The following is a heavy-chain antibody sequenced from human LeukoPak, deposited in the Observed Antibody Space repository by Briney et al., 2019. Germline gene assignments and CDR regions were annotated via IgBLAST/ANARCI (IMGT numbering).Heavy chain of an antibody. J-gene: IGHJ4*02. CDR1: GGSISSGGYY. V-gene: IGHV4-30-2*01. CDR3: ARDQGAGRNYFDY. Sequence: PSETLSLTCTVSGGSISSGGYYWSWIRQPPGKGLEWIGYIYHSGSTYYNPSLKSRVTISVDRSKNQFSLKLSSVTAADTAVYYCARDQGAGRNYFDYWGQGTLVTVSS. CDR2: IYHSGST. D-gene: IGHD1-26*01.